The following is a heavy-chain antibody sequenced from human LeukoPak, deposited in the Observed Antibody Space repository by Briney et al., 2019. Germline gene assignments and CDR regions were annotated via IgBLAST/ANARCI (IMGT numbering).Heavy chain of an antibody. D-gene: IGHD6-13*01. Sequence: PSETLSLTCTVSGGSISSSSYYWGWIRQPPGKGLEWIGSIYYSGSTYYNPSLKSRVTISVDTSKNQFSLKLSSVTAADTAVYYCARDPTGRQGIAAAGTSRTDYWGQGTLVTVSS. CDR3: ARDPTGRQGIAAAGTSRTDY. V-gene: IGHV4-39*07. J-gene: IGHJ4*02. CDR1: GGSISSSSYY. CDR2: IYYSGST.